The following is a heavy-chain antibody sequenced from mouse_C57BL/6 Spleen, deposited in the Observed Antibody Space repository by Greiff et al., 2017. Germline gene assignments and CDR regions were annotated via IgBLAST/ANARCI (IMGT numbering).Heavy chain of an antibody. CDR3: AGMAAQAHFDY. J-gene: IGHJ2*01. Sequence: EVMLVESGGGLVKPGGSLKLSCAASGFTFSDYGMHWVRQAPEKGLEWVAYISSGSSTIYYADTVKGRFTISRDNAKNTLFLQMTSLRSEDTAMYYCAGMAAQAHFDYWGQGTTLTVSS. CDR1: GFTFSDYG. D-gene: IGHD3-2*02. CDR2: ISSGSSTI. V-gene: IGHV5-17*01.